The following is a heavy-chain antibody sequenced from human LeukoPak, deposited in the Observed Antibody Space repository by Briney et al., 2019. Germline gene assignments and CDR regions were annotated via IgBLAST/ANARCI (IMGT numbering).Heavy chain of an antibody. V-gene: IGHV3-7*01. CDR3: AKVGTRELQRVFEN. CDR1: GFTFSDYW. Sequence: GGSLRLSCAPSGFTFSDYWMTWVRHVPGKGLEWVANVGRDGSEKNYVGSVEGRFHNSRDNAQKSLDLEMNSLRVEDTALYYCAKVGTRELQRVFENWGEGTLVTVSS. CDR2: VGRDGSEK. J-gene: IGHJ4*02. D-gene: IGHD1-7*01.